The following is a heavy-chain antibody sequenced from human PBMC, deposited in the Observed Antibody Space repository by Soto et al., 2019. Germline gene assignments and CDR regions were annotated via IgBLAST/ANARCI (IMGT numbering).Heavy chain of an antibody. CDR3: ARGTEEGTPPPSDWYFAS. V-gene: IGHV1-3*01. J-gene: IGHJ2*01. Sequence: QVQFVQSGAEVKKPGASVKVSCKASGYIFTNYAIHWVRQAPGQSLEWMGWINAGNGNTKYSQNFQGRVTISRDTSASTAYRGLGSLRSEDTAVYYGARGTEEGTPPPSDWYFASWGRGPLVTVSS. CDR1: GYIFTNYA. CDR2: INAGNGNT. D-gene: IGHD2-15*01.